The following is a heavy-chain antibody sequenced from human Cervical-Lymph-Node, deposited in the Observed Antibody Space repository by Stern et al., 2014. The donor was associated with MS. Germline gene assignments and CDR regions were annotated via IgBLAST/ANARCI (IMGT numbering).Heavy chain of an antibody. CDR1: GFSLSNSG. CDR2: MSFVGGTK. V-gene: IGHV3-30*03. CDR3: MGVGDAMHV. J-gene: IGHJ6*02. Sequence: VQLVESGGGVVQPGRSLTLSCAASGFSLSNSGMHWVRQAPGKGLEWVAVMSFVGGTKNYGDSVKGRFSISRDMANNTLFLQMNSLRTEDTAVYYCMGVGDAMHVWGQGTTVIVSS.